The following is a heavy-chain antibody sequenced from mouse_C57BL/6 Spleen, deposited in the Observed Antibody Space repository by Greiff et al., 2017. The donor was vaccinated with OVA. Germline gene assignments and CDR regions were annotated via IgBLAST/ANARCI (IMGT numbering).Heavy chain of an antibody. CDR1: GYTFTSYW. CDR2: IDPSDSYT. D-gene: IGHD1-3*01. Sequence: VQLQQPGAELVMPGASVKLSCKASGYTFTSYWMHWVKQRPGQGLEWIGEIDPSDSYTNYNQKFKGKSTLTVDKSSSTAYMQLSSLTSEDSAVYYCARSDHKGYAMDYWGQGTSVTVSS. J-gene: IGHJ4*01. V-gene: IGHV1-69*01. CDR3: ARSDHKGYAMDY.